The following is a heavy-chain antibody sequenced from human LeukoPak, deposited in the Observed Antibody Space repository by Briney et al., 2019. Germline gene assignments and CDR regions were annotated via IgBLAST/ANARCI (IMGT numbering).Heavy chain of an antibody. D-gene: IGHD1-26*01. J-gene: IGHJ4*02. Sequence: SETLSLTCTLSGGTVTSSTYFWGWIRQPPGKGLEWIGSISYSGSTNYNPSLKSRVTISVDTSKNQFSLKLSSVTAADTAVYYCARAVIVGVTDYFDYWGQGTLVTVSS. CDR2: ISYSGST. CDR3: ARAVIVGVTDYFDY. V-gene: IGHV4-39*07. CDR1: GGTVTSSTYF.